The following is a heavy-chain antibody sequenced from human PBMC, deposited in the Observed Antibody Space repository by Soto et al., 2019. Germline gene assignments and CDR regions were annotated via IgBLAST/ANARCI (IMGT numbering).Heavy chain of an antibody. CDR2: IYYSGST. CDR1: GVSISSTSYN. CDR3: ARGPSLWDFDY. V-gene: IGHV4-39*01. D-gene: IGHD3-16*01. J-gene: IGHJ4*02. Sequence: SETLSLTCNVSGVSISSTSYNWGWIRQPPGKGLEWIGSIYYSGSTYYNPSLKSRVTISVDTSKNQFSLELSSVTAADTAVYYCARGPSLWDFDYWGQGTLVTVSS.